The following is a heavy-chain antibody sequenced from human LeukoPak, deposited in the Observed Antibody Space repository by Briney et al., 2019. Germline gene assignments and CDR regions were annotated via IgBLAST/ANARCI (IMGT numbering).Heavy chain of an antibody. J-gene: IGHJ6*03. V-gene: IGHV3-21*01. CDR3: ARVEVVVVPSAAGSMYYYYMDV. D-gene: IGHD2-2*01. Sequence: GGSLRLSCAASGFTFSSYSMNWFRQAPGKGLEWVSSISSSSSYIYYADSVKGRFTISRDNAKNSLYLQMNSLRAEDTAVSYCARVEVVVVPSAAGSMYYYYMDVWGKGTMVTVSS. CDR2: ISSSSSYI. CDR1: GFTFSSYS.